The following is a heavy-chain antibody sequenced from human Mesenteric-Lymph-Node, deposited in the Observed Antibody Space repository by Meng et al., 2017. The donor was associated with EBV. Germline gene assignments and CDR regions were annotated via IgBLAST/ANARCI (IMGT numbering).Heavy chain of an antibody. J-gene: IGHJ5*02. Sequence: QINVKESGPTRVKPTQHLTLTCTFSGISPRTSGVGEGWIRQPPGKALEWLALIYWDDDKRYSPSLKSRLTITKDTSKNQVVLTMANMDPVDTATYYCAHSGVVAQFDPWGQGTLVTVSS. CDR1: GISPRTSGVG. D-gene: IGHD2-15*01. CDR3: AHSGVVAQFDP. CDR2: IYWDDDK. V-gene: IGHV2-5*02.